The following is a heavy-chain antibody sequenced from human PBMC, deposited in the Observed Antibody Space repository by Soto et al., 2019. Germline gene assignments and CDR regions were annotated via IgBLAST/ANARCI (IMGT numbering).Heavy chain of an antibody. D-gene: IGHD4-17*01. J-gene: IGHJ4*02. CDR2: ISGDGGTT. CDR3: AKALRTTVVASDY. Sequence: WGSLRLSCAVSGVTLRSFPLSWVRQAPGKGLEWVSAISGDGGTTYYADSVKGRFTISRDNSKNRLYLQMDSLRPEDTAIYFCAKALRTTVVASDYWGPGTLVTVSS. CDR1: GVTLRSFP. V-gene: IGHV3-23*01.